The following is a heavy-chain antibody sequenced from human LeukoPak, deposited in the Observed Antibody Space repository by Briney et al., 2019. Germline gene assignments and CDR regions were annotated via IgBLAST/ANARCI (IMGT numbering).Heavy chain of an antibody. CDR1: GFTFSSHS. J-gene: IGHJ4*02. CDR2: ISGSSTYI. D-gene: IGHD1-26*01. Sequence: SGGSLRLSCVASGFTFSSHSMNWVRQAPGRGLEWVSSISGSSTYIYYADSVKGRFTISRDNAKNSLYLQMNSLRAEDTAVYYCARDLSVGSKPDLGFDYWGQGTLVTVSS. CDR3: ARDLSVGSKPDLGFDY. V-gene: IGHV3-21*01.